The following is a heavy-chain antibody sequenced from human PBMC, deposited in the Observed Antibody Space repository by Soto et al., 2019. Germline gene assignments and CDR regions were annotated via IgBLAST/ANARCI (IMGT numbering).Heavy chain of an antibody. Sequence: QVQLQQWGAGLLKPSETLSLTCAVYGGSFSGYYWSWIRQPPGKGLEWIGEINHSGSTNYNPSLTSRVTISVDTSKNQFSLKLSSVTAADTAVYYCARGRLLWFGELFRSWFDPWGQGTLVTVSS. CDR2: INHSGST. J-gene: IGHJ5*02. CDR1: GGSFSGYY. V-gene: IGHV4-34*01. CDR3: ARGRLLWFGELFRSWFDP. D-gene: IGHD3-10*01.